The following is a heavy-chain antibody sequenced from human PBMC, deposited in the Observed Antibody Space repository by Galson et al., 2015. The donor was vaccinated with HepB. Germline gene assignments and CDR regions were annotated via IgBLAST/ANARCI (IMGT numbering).Heavy chain of an antibody. V-gene: IGHV4-39*02. D-gene: IGHD1-26*01. CDR3: ASEEGVGAIIWADY. CDR2: IYSGGNT. CDR1: GASISSSSYY. Sequence: SETLSLTCTVSGASISSSSYYWVWIRQPPGKGLEWIGIIYSGGNTYYNPSLKSRVTISVDTSKNHFSLKLSAVTATDTAVYYCASEEGVGAIIWADYWGQGTLVTVSS. J-gene: IGHJ4*02.